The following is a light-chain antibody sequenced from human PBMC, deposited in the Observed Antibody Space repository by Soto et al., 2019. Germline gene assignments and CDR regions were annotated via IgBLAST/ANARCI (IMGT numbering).Light chain of an antibody. CDR1: RTVDGNY. Sequence: EVVLTRAPGTLCFSRGARATLSCMAIRTVDGNYLAWYHQKPGQPPRLLIHSASTRAPGIPDRFSGIASGTDLTLTISRLEPEDFPVYYSQQYGSSPPITFRQGTRLEIK. V-gene: IGKV3-20*01. CDR2: SAS. J-gene: IGKJ5*01. CDR3: QQYGSSPPIT.